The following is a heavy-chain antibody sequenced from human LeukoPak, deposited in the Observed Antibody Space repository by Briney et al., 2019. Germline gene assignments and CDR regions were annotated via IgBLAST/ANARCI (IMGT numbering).Heavy chain of an antibody. CDR3: ATINFSSGWSFDY. CDR1: GFTFSSYW. D-gene: IGHD6-19*01. Sequence: GGSLRLSCAASGFTFSSYWMSWVRQAPGKGLEWVAFISYDGGNTDYADSVKGRFTISRDNSKNTLYLQMNSLRAEDTAVYYCATINFSSGWSFDYWGQGTLVTVSS. CDR2: ISYDGGNT. J-gene: IGHJ4*02. V-gene: IGHV3-30*03.